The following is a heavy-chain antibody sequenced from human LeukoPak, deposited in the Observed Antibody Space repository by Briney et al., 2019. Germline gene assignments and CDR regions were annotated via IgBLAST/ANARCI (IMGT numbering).Heavy chain of an antibody. D-gene: IGHD1-26*01. CDR3: ARGRWEVRFDP. Sequence: GSLRLSCAASGFTVSSNYMSWVRQAPGKGLEWIGEISHIGSTNYNPSLESRVTISVDTSKNQFSLKLSSVTAADTAVYYCARGRWEVRFDPWGQGTLVTVSS. J-gene: IGHJ5*02. CDR2: ISHIGST. V-gene: IGHV4-34*01. CDR1: GFTVSSNY.